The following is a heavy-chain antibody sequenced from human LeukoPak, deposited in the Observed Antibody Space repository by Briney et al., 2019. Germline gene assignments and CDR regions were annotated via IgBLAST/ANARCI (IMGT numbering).Heavy chain of an antibody. CDR3: ARGHVTVSAHDDAFDI. V-gene: IGHV3-7*01. Sequence: GGSLRLSCAPSGFTFGNFWMNWVRQAPGRGLEWVANINQDGSENYHMDSVKGRFTISRDNAKNSLYLQMNSLRAEDTAVYYCARGHVTVSAHDDAFDIWGQGTMVTVSS. D-gene: IGHD5/OR15-5a*01. CDR2: INQDGSEN. J-gene: IGHJ3*02. CDR1: GFTFGNFW.